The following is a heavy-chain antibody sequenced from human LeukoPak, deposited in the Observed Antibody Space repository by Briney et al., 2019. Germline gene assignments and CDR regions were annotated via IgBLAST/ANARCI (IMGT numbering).Heavy chain of an antibody. CDR1: GGSISSSSYY. V-gene: IGHV4-39*07. CDR2: IYYSGST. J-gene: IGHJ6*02. D-gene: IGHD3-16*01. Sequence: SSETLSLTCTVSGGSISSSSYYWGWIRQPPGKGLEWIGSIYYSGSTYYNPSLKSRVTISVDTSKNQFSLKLSSVTAADTAVYYCARTENGGDDYDAYGMDVWGQGTTVTVSS. CDR3: ARTENGGDDYDAYGMDV.